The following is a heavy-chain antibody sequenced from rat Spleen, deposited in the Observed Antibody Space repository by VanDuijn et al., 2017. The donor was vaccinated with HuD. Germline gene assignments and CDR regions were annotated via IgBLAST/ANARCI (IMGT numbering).Heavy chain of an antibody. Sequence: EVQLVESGGGLVQPGRSMKLSCAASGLSFSNYDMAWVRQAPTKGLEWVASISYDGTATYYRDSVKGRFTLSRENARNTLYLQMNSLRSDDTATYYCTRGGNYDYDHWGQGLMVTVSS. CDR1: GLSFSNYD. CDR3: TRGGNYDYDH. J-gene: IGHJ2*01. D-gene: IGHD1-10*01. CDR2: ISYDGTAT. V-gene: IGHV5-22*01.